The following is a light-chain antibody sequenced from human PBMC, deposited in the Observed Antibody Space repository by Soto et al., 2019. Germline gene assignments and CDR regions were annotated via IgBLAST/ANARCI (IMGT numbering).Light chain of an antibody. CDR3: QQRSNWPPIT. J-gene: IGKJ3*01. V-gene: IGKV3-11*01. Sequence: EIVLTQSPATLSLSPGERATLSCRASQNINTYLAWYQQKPGQAPRLLIYGASNRATDIPARFSGSGSGTDFTLTISSLEPEDFAVYYCQQRSNWPPITFGPGTKVDIK. CDR2: GAS. CDR1: QNINTY.